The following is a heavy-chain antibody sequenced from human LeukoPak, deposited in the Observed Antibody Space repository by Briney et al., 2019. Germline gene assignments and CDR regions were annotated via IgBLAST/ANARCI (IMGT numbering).Heavy chain of an antibody. CDR1: GFTISGSW. J-gene: IGHJ4*02. CDR2: IKQDGSEK. CDR3: ARLCFGDLRYFDD. D-gene: IGHD3-10*01. Sequence: GGSLRLSCVASGFTISGSWMSWVRQTPGKGLEWVANIKQDGSEKYYVESVKGRFTISGDNAKNSLYLQMNSLRAEDTAIYYCARLCFGDLRYFDDWGQGTLVPVSS. V-gene: IGHV3-7*03.